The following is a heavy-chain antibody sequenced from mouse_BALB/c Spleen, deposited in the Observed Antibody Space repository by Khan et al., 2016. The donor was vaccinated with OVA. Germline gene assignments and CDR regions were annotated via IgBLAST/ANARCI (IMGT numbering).Heavy chain of an antibody. V-gene: IGHV1-4*01. J-gene: IGHJ3*01. Sequence: QVQLKQSGAELARPGASVKMSCKASGYTFTSYTIHWIKMRPGQGLEWIGYINPSNGYTNYNQKFKDKATLTADKSSTTAYMQLSSLTSDDSAVYNCVRDGAYYMNDGWFAYWGLGTLVTVSA. D-gene: IGHD2-14*01. CDR1: GYTFTSYT. CDR2: INPSNGYT. CDR3: VRDGAYYMNDGWFAY.